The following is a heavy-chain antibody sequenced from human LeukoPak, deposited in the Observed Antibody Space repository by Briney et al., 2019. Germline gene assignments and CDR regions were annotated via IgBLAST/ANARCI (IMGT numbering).Heavy chain of an antibody. CDR1: GYTFTGYY. D-gene: IGHD3-10*01. CDR3: ARSSNYYRIYFDN. J-gene: IGHJ4*02. Sequence: GASVKVSCKASGYTFTGYYMHWVRQAPGQGLEWMGIITPNTGDTTYAPKFQDRLIMTRDRSTSTVYMELHSLRSEDTAVYYCARSSNYYRIYFDNWGQGTLVPVSS. CDR2: ITPNTGDT. V-gene: IGHV1-46*01.